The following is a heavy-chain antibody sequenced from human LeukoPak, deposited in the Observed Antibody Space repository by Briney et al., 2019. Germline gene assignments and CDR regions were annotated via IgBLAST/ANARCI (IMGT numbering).Heavy chain of an antibody. CDR1: GYTFTVHF. Sequence: ASVRVSWKTSGYTFTVHFMYWVRQAPGQGLEWMGWINPNTGGTNYAQKFQGRVTMTRDTSSSTAYMELTRLTSDDTAVYCARGGVPGQQLDYWGPGTLVTVSS. J-gene: IGHJ4*02. CDR3: ARGGVPGQQLDY. CDR2: INPNTGGT. D-gene: IGHD6-13*01. V-gene: IGHV1-2*02.